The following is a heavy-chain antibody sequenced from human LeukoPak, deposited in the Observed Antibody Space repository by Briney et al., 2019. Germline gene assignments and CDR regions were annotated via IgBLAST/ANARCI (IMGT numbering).Heavy chain of an antibody. CDR1: AFTFSSYA. D-gene: IGHD3-3*01. V-gene: IGHV3-30-3*01. J-gene: IGHJ6*04. Sequence: GGSLRLSCAASAFTFSSYAMHWVRQAPGKGLEWAAVITYDGSNKYYADSVKGRFTISRDNSKNTLYLQMNSLRAEDTAVYYCALPFWSGFPENYYYYGMDVWGKGTTVTVSS. CDR3: ALPFWSGFPENYYYYGMDV. CDR2: ITYDGSNK.